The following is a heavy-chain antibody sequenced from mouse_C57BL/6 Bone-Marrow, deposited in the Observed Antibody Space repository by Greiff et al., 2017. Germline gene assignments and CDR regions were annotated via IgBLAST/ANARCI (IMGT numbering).Heavy chain of an antibody. Sequence: VQLKESGPGLVKPSQSLSLTCSVTGYSITSGYYWNWIRQFPGNKLEWMGYISYDGSNNYNPSLKNRISITRDTSKNLFFLKLNSVTTEDTATYYCARDGLLPLFAYWGQGTLVTVSA. CDR2: ISYDGSN. J-gene: IGHJ3*01. CDR3: ARDGLLPLFAY. V-gene: IGHV3-6*01. D-gene: IGHD2-3*01. CDR1: GYSITSGYY.